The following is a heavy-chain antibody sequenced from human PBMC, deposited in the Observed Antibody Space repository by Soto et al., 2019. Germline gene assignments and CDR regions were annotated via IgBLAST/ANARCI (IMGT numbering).Heavy chain of an antibody. CDR2: ISYDGSNK. CDR3: AKDPQKHEILTGHDY. D-gene: IGHD3-9*01. Sequence: GGSLRLSCAASGFTFSSYGMHWVRQAPGKGLEWVAVISYDGSNKYYADSVKGRFTISRDNSKNTLYLQMNSLRAEDTAVYYCAKDPQKHEILTGHDYWGQGTLVTVSS. V-gene: IGHV3-30*18. CDR1: GFTFSSYG. J-gene: IGHJ4*02.